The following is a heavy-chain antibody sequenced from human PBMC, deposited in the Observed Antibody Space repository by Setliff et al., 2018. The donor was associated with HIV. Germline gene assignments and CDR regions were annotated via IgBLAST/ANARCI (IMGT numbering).Heavy chain of an antibody. D-gene: IGHD6-13*01. V-gene: IGHV1-69*05. CDR3: ASHLKLAATGTFDY. J-gene: IGHJ4*02. Sequence: SVKVSCKAFGGTFTSYAISWVRQAPGQGLDLMGGIIPLFGTVNYAQRFQDRVTITTDESASTAYMELSSLRSEDTAIYYCASHLKLAATGTFDYWGQGTLVTVSS. CDR1: GGTFTSYA. CDR2: IIPLFGTV.